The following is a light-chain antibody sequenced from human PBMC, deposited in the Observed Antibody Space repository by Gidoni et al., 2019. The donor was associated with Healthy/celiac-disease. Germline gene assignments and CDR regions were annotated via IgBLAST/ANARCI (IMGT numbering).Light chain of an antibody. J-gene: IGLJ2*01. Sequence: QSALTQPASVSWSPGQSITISCTGTSSVVGGYNYVFWYQQHPGKAPKLMIYDVSNRPSGVSNRFSGSKSGNTASLTISVLQAEDEADYYCSSYTSSSTLVFGGGTKLTVL. CDR1: SSVVGGYNY. CDR3: SSYTSSSTLV. CDR2: DVS. V-gene: IGLV2-14*03.